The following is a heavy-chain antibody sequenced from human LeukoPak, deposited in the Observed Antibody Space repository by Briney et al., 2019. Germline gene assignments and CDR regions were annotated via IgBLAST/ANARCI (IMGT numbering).Heavy chain of an antibody. CDR2: INPNSGGT. V-gene: IGHV1-2*02. D-gene: IGHD3-22*01. Sequence: GESLKISRKASGYTFTGYYMHWVRQAPGQGLEWMGWINPNSGGTNYAQKFQGRVTMTRDTSISTAYMELSRLRSEDTAVHYCARPSYYYDSSGYYTLDYWGQGTLVTVSS. CDR3: ARPSYYYDSSGYYTLDY. J-gene: IGHJ4*02. CDR1: GYTFTGYY.